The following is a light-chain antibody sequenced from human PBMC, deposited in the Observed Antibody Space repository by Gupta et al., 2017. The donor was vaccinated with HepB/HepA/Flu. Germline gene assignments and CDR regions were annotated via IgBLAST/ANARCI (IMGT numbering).Light chain of an antibody. V-gene: IGKV1-17*01. CDR2: GVS. Sequence: DMQMTPSPSSLSDAVGGRVTITCRASHDLRNDLVWFRQTPGKSPKRLVFGVSSFESGVPLRISGSGSGTEFTLTISSLQPEDFAIYYCLQHKNFPCTFGHGTKVDIK. CDR1: HDLRND. J-gene: IGKJ1*01. CDR3: LQHKNFPCT.